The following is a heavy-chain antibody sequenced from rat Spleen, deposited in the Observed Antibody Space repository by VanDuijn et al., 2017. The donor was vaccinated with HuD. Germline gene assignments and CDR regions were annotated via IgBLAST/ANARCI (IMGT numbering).Heavy chain of an antibody. V-gene: IGHV5-7*01. CDR2: ISYDGSST. CDR3: GRPAGTVVPNWYVH. Sequence: EVQLVESGGGLVQPGRSMKLSCAASGFTFSHYDMAWVRQAPKKGLEWVAFISYDGSSTYYRDSVKGRFTISRDNAKSTLYLQMDSLRSEDTATYYWGRPAGTVVPNWYVHWGQGTLVTVSS. CDR1: GFTFSHYD. J-gene: IGHJ3*01. D-gene: IGHD1-1*01.